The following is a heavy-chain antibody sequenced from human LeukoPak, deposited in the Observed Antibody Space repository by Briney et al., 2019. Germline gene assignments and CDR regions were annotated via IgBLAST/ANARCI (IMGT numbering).Heavy chain of an antibody. Sequence: PSETXSLTCTVSDGSMSPYYWSWIRQAPGKGLEWVGSIFQGGTTFYNPSLKSRVIISADTSNNEFSLKLSSVTAADTAVYYCARIGTAMIDYWGQGTLATVSS. CDR3: ARIGTAMIDY. CDR1: DGSMSPYY. D-gene: IGHD5-18*01. J-gene: IGHJ4*02. V-gene: IGHV4-59*08. CDR2: IFQGGTT.